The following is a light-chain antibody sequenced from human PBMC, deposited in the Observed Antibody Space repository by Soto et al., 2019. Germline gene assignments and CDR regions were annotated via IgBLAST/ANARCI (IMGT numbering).Light chain of an antibody. CDR2: EAS. CDR3: QQYNTYSRT. V-gene: IGKV1-5*03. Sequence: DIQMTQSPSTLSASVGDRVTITCRASQSISTWLAWYQHKPGKAPKLLIYEASSLEGGVPSRFGGSGSGTEFTLTISSLQPDDFATYYCQQYNTYSRTFGQETKVETK. CDR1: QSISTW. J-gene: IGKJ2*02.